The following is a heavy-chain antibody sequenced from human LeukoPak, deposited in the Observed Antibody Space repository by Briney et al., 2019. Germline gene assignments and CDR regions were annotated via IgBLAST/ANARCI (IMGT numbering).Heavy chain of an antibody. V-gene: IGHV4-59*01. J-gene: IGHJ4*02. D-gene: IGHD6-19*01. CDR2: IYYSGST. Sequence: SETLSLTCTVSGGSISSYYWSWIRQPPGKGLEWIGYIYYSGSTNYNPSLKSRVTISVDTSKNQFSLKLSSVTAADTAVYYCARVVQVAVAGKGDYFDYWGQGTLVTVSS. CDR1: GGSISSYY. CDR3: ARVVQVAVAGKGDYFDY.